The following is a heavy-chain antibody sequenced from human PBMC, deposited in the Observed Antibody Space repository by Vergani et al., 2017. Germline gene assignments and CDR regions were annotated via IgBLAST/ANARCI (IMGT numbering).Heavy chain of an antibody. CDR2: INPSGGST. Sequence: QVQLVQSGAEVKKPGASVKVSCKASGYTFTSYYMHWVRQAPGQGLEWMGIINPSGGSTSYAQKFQGRVTMTRDTSTSTVYVELSSLRSEDTAVYYCARRESGSDADGGWFDPWGQGTLVTVSS. V-gene: IGHV1-46*01. J-gene: IGHJ5*02. D-gene: IGHD1-26*01. CDR1: GYTFTSYY. CDR3: ARRESGSDADGGWFDP.